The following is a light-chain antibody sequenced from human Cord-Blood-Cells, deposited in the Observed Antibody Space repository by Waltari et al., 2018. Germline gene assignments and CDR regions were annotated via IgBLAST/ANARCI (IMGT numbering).Light chain of an antibody. CDR3: QQRSNWPPYT. Sequence: EIVLTQSPATLSLSPGERATISCRASQSVSSYLAWYQQKPGQAPRLLIYDASNRATGIPARFSGSGSGTDFTLTISSLEPEDFAVYYCQQRSNWPPYTFGQGIKLEIK. CDR1: QSVSSY. V-gene: IGKV3-11*01. CDR2: DAS. J-gene: IGKJ2*01.